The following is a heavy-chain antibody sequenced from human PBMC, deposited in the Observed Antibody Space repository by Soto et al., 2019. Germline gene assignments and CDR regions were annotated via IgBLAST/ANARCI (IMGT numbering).Heavy chain of an antibody. J-gene: IGHJ6*02. CDR1: GFTFSSYW. CDR2: MDEDGGTT. V-gene: IGHV3-74*02. D-gene: IGHD3-10*01. CDR3: ASDLSGRADV. Sequence: EVQLVESGGGLVRPGGSLRLSCAASGFTFSSYWMHWVRQVPGKGLEWVSRMDEDGGTTDYAGSVKGRFTISRDNAKNTLYLQMNSLRVEDTAVYYCASDLSGRADVWGQGTTVTVSS.